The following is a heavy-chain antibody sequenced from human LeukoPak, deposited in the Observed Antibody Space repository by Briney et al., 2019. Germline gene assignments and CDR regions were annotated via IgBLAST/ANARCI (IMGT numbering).Heavy chain of an antibody. CDR1: GGSISSYY. D-gene: IGHD5-18*01. J-gene: IGHJ4*02. CDR3: ATCCGYSYANDY. Sequence: PSETLSLTCTVSGGSISSYYWSWIRQPPGKGLEWIGYIYYSGSTNYNPSLKSRVTISVDTSKNQFSLKLSSVTAADTAVYYCATCCGYSYANDYWGQGTLVTVPS. V-gene: IGHV4-59*08. CDR2: IYYSGST.